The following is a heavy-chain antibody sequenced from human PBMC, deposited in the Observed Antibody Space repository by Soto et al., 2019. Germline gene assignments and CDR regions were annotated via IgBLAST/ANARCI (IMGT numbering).Heavy chain of an antibody. CDR2: ISSSSSTI. D-gene: IGHD6-6*01. Sequence: EVQLVESGGGLVQPGGSLRLSCAASGFTFSSYSMNWVRQAPGKGLEWVSYISSSSSTIYYADSVKGRFTISRDNAKNSLYLQMNGLRDEDTAVYYCARERGEIAARRRFDPWGQGTLVTVSS. CDR1: GFTFSSYS. V-gene: IGHV3-48*02. J-gene: IGHJ5*02. CDR3: ARERGEIAARRRFDP.